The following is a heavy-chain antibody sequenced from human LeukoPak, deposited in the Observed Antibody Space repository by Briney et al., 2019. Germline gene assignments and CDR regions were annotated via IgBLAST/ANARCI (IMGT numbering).Heavy chain of an antibody. CDR2: IYSGGST. CDR3: AKDGSGWYYFDY. CDR1: GFTVSSNY. V-gene: IGHV3-53*01. Sequence: GGSLRLSCAASGFTVSSNYMSWVRQAPGRGLEWVSVIYSGGSTYYADSVKGRFTISRDNSKNTLYLQMNSLRAEDTAVYYCAKDGSGWYYFDYWGQGTLVTVSS. D-gene: IGHD6-19*01. J-gene: IGHJ4*02.